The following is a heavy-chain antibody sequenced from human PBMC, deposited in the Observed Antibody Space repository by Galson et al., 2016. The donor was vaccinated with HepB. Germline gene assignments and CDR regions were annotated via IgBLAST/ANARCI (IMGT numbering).Heavy chain of an antibody. CDR1: GGSIGSDRDY. J-gene: IGHJ4*02. V-gene: IGHV4-61*02. D-gene: IGHD3-16*01. Sequence: TLSLTCTVSGGSIGSDRDYWNWIRQPAGSRLEWIGRIDTSGNTIYSPSLKSRVTISADTSNNLFSLELRSVTAADTAVYYCAREVNYVLGGGVPFERWGQGTLVTVSS. CDR3: AREVNYVLGGGVPFER. CDR2: IDTSGNT.